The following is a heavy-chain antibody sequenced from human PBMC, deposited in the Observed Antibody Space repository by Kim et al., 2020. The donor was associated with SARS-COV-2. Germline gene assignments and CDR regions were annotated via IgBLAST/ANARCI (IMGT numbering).Heavy chain of an antibody. CDR2: ISRTSGTT. D-gene: IGHD2-8*01. CDR1: GFTFTSYV. CDR3: ARVGSYAKPYYFDY. Sequence: GSLRLSCAAPGFTFTSYVMSWVRQAPGKGLEWVSRISRTSGTTFYADSVKGRFTISRDNSKNTLYLQMNSLRAEDTAVYYCARVGSYAKPYYFDYWGQGTLVTVSS. V-gene: IGHV3-23*01. J-gene: IGHJ4*02.